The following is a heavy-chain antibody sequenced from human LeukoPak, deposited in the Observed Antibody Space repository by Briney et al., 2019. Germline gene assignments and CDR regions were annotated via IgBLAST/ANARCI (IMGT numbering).Heavy chain of an antibody. CDR3: ARRIAVAGPGYYFDY. CDR1: GYSFTTYW. CDR2: IYPGDSDI. D-gene: IGHD6-19*01. Sequence: GESLKISCKGSGYSFTTYWIGWVRQMPGKGLEWRGIIYPGDSDIRYSPSFQGQVTISADKSISTAYLQWSSLKASDTAMYYCARRIAVAGPGYYFDYWGQGTLVTVSS. J-gene: IGHJ4*02. V-gene: IGHV5-51*01.